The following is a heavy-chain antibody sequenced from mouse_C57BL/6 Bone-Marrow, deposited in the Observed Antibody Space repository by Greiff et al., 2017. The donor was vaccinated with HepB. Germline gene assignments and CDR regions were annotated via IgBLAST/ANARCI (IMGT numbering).Heavy chain of an antibody. Sequence: EVMLVESGGGLVQPGGSLSLSCAASGFTFTDYYMSWVRQPPGKALEWLGFIRNKANGYTTEYSGYVKGRFTISRDNSQSILYLQLNALRAEDSATYYCARCNGSSLAWFAYWGQGTLVTVSA. V-gene: IGHV7-3*01. D-gene: IGHD1-1*01. CDR1: GFTFTDYY. CDR3: ARCNGSSLAWFAY. CDR2: IRNKANGYTT. J-gene: IGHJ3*01.